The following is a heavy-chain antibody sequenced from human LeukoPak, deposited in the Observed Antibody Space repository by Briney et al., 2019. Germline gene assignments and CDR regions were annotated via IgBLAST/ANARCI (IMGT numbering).Heavy chain of an antibody. D-gene: IGHD6-13*01. CDR1: GGSFIGYY. CDR2: INHSGST. J-gene: IGHJ4*02. Sequence: SETLSLTCAVYGGSFIGYYWSWIRQPPGKGLEWIGEINHSGSTNYNPSLKSRVTISVDTSKNQFSLKLSSVTAADTAVYYCARGYSSSWDFDYWGQGTLVTVSS. V-gene: IGHV4-34*01. CDR3: ARGYSSSWDFDY.